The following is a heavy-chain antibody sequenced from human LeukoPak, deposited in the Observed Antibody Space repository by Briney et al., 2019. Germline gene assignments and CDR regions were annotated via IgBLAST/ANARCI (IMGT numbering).Heavy chain of an antibody. V-gene: IGHV3-23*01. CDR2: ISGSGGST. CDR3: ANGINMIVVATEYRQH. D-gene: IGHD3-22*01. J-gene: IGHJ1*01. CDR1: GFTFNSYA. Sequence: PGGSLRLSCAGSGFTFNSYAMSWVRQTPGKGLEWVSGISGSGGSTYYADSVTGRFTISRDNSKNTLYLQMDSLRAEDTAVYYCANGINMIVVATEYRQHWPLGPLIRGSS.